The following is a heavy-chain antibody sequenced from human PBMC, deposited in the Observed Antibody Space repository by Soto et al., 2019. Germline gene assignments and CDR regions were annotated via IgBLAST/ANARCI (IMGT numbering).Heavy chain of an antibody. Sequence: PSETLSLTCTVSGGSISSSNYYWGWIRQPPGKGLAWFGSIYYSGSTYYNPSLKSRVTISVDTSKNQFSLKLSSVTAADTAVYYCASPIHYYYGSGSYQTGDNYYYGMDVWGQGTTVT. CDR1: GGSISSSNYY. J-gene: IGHJ6*02. V-gene: IGHV4-39*01. CDR3: ASPIHYYYGSGSYQTGDNYYYGMDV. CDR2: IYYSGST. D-gene: IGHD3-10*01.